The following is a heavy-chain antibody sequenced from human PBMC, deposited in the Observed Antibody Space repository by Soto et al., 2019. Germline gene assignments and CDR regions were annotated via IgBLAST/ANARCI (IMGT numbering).Heavy chain of an antibody. J-gene: IGHJ4*02. V-gene: IGHV3-23*01. CDR1: GFSFGSYA. CDR2: ISGSDGKT. Sequence: PGGSLRLSCAASGFSFGSYALSWVRQAPGKGLEWVSTISGSDGKTFYADSVKGRFSISRDTSQSTLYLQMNSLRADDTAMYYCARWSYLDYWGQGTQVTSPQ. D-gene: IGHD3-3*01. CDR3: ARWSYLDY.